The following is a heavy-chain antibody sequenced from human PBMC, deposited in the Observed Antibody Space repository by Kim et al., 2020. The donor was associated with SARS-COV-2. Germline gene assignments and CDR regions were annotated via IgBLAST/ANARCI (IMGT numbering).Heavy chain of an antibody. Sequence: SETLSLTCAVYGGSFSGYYWSWIRQPPGKGLEWIGEINHSGSTNYNPSLKSRVTISVDTSKNQFSLKLSSVTAADTAVYYCARAIVFNLLRYSTNFQFDYWGQGTLVTVSS. CDR2: INHSGST. CDR3: ARAIVFNLLRYSTNFQFDY. V-gene: IGHV4-34*01. J-gene: IGHJ4*02. CDR1: GGSFSGYY. D-gene: IGHD3-9*01.